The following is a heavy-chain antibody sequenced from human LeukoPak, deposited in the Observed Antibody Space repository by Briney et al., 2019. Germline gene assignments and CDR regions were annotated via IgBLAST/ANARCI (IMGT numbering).Heavy chain of an antibody. CDR2: TYYRSKWYN. CDR1: GNSFSSNSAA. V-gene: IGHV6-1*01. J-gene: IGHJ4*02. Sequence: SQTLSLTCAISGNSFSSNSAAWNWIRQSPSRGLEWLGRTYYRSKWYNDYAVSVKSRITINPDTSKNQFSLKLSSVTAADTAVYYCARGYLQYSGSYHTGCPLDYWGQGTLVTVSS. D-gene: IGHD1-26*01. CDR3: ARGYLQYSGSYHTGCPLDY.